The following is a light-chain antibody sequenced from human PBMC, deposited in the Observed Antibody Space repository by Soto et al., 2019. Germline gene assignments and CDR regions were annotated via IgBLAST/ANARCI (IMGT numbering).Light chain of an antibody. CDR3: SSFAGSRVLV. CDR1: GSDIGAYNY. Sequence: QSALTQPASVSGSPGQSITISCTGSGSDIGAYNYVSWYQQHPGKAPKLLIHGVTRRPSGVSNRFSGSKSGNTASLTISGLQAEDEADYYCSSFAGSRVLVLGGGTKVTVL. CDR2: GVT. J-gene: IGLJ2*01. V-gene: IGLV2-14*01.